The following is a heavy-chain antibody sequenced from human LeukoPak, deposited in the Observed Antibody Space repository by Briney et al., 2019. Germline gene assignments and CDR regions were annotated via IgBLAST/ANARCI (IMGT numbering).Heavy chain of an antibody. CDR3: AKGDGYCSTTSCLAGDY. D-gene: IGHD2-2*01. Sequence: GGSLRLSCAASGFTFDDYAMHWVRQAPGKGLEWVSLINGDGGPTYYADSVKGRFTISRDNSKNSLYLQMNSLRTEDTAFYYCAKGDGYCSTTSCLAGDYWGQGTLVTVSS. CDR1: GFTFDDYA. CDR2: INGDGGPT. J-gene: IGHJ4*02. V-gene: IGHV3-43*02.